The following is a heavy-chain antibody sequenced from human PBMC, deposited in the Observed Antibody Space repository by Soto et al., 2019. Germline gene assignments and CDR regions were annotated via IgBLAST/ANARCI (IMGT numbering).Heavy chain of an antibody. CDR1: GFTFSSYA. J-gene: IGHJ4*02. CDR3: AKDETAPLVRGVIRIDY. D-gene: IGHD3-10*01. CDR2: ISGSGGST. Sequence: GGSLRLSCAASGFTFSSYAMSWVRQAPGKGLEWVSAISGSGGSTYYADSVKGRFTISRDNSKNTLYLQMNSLRAEDTAVYYCAKDETAPLVRGVIRIDYWGQGTLVTVSS. V-gene: IGHV3-23*01.